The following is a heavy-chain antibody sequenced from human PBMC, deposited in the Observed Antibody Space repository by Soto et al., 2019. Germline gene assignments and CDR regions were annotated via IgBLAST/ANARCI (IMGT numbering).Heavy chain of an antibody. CDR2: ISGSGGST. CDR3: AKENGDPPWIGYFDL. V-gene: IGHV3-23*01. J-gene: IGHJ2*01. CDR1: GFTFSSYA. Sequence: PGGSLRLSCAASGFTFSSYAMSWVRQSPGKGLEWVSAISGSGGSTYYADSVKGRFTISRDNSKNTLYLQMNSLRAEDTAVYYCAKENGDPPWIGYFDLWGRGTLVTVSS. D-gene: IGHD2-21*02.